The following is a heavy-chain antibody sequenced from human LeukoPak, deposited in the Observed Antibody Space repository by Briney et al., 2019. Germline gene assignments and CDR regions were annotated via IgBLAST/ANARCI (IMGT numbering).Heavy chain of an antibody. Sequence: GGSLRLSCAASGFTFSNFAMNWVRQAPGKGLEWVSAISGRGADTYYADSVKGRFTISRDNSKNTLYLQMNSLRADDTAVYYCAKGGSWLYYFDYWGQGTLVTVSS. J-gene: IGHJ4*02. CDR3: AKGGSWLYYFDY. D-gene: IGHD2-15*01. CDR2: ISGRGADT. CDR1: GFTFSNFA. V-gene: IGHV3-23*01.